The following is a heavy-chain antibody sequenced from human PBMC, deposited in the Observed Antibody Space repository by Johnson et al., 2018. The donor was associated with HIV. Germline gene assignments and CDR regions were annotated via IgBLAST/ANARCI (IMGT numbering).Heavy chain of an antibody. V-gene: IGHV3-11*04. CDR2: ISSSGSTR. J-gene: IGHJ3*02. CDR1: GFTFSDYY. CDR3: ARYQQLVRDGAFDI. D-gene: IGHD6-13*01. Sequence: QVQLVESGGGLVKPGGSLRLSCAASGFTFSDYYMSWIRQAPGKGLEWISYISSSGSTRYYADSVKGRFTISSGNAKNSLYLQMNSLRAEDTAVYYCARYQQLVRDGAFDIWGQGTMVTVSS.